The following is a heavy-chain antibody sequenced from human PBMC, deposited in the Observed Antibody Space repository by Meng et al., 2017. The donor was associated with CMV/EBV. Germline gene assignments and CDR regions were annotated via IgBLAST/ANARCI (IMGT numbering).Heavy chain of an antibody. CDR3: ARAEAGIAVAGTQDY. D-gene: IGHD6-19*01. V-gene: IGHV3-30*04. CDR1: GFTFSSYA. J-gene: IGHJ4*02. Sequence: GGSLRLSCAASGFTFSSYAMHWVRQAPGKGLEWVAVISYDESNKYYADSVKGRFTISRDNSKNTLYLQMNSLRAEDTAVYYCARAEAGIAVAGTQDYWGQGTLVTVSS. CDR2: ISYDESNK.